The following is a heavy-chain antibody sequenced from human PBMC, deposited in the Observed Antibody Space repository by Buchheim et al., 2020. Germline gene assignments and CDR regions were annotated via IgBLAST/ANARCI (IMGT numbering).Heavy chain of an antibody. Sequence: QVQLQQWGAGLLKPSETLSLTCAVYGGSFSGYYWSWIRQPPGKGLEWIGEINHSGSTNYNPSLKSRVTISVDTSKNQFSLKLSSVTAADTAVYYCARHLSRATVTIDWFDPWGQGTL. CDR2: INHSGST. D-gene: IGHD4-17*01. CDR3: ARHLSRATVTIDWFDP. V-gene: IGHV4-34*01. CDR1: GGSFSGYY. J-gene: IGHJ5*02.